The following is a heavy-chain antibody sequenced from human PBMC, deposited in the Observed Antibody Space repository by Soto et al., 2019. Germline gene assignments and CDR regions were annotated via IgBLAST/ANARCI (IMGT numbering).Heavy chain of an antibody. CDR3: AAAVAGIYYYGMDV. D-gene: IGHD6-19*01. CDR2: IWYDGSNK. J-gene: IGHJ6*02. CDR1: GFTFSSYG. V-gene: IGHV3-33*01. Sequence: QVQLVESGGGVVQPGRSLRLSCAASGFTFSSYGMHWVRQAPGKGLEWVAVIWYDGSNKYYADSVKGRFTLSRDNSKNTLYLQMNSLRAEDTAVYYCAAAVAGIYYYGMDVWGQGTTVTVSS.